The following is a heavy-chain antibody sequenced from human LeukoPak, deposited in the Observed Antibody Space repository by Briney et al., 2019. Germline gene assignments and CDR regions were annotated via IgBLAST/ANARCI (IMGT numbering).Heavy chain of an antibody. J-gene: IGHJ5*02. Sequence: PGGSLRLSCLASGFPFSNYWMSWVRPTPGKGRGWVANIKQEGSEKYYVDSVKGRFTISRDNAKNSLHLQMSSLRAEDTAVYYCARNINWFDPWGQRTLVTVSS. CDR3: ARNINWFDP. CDR1: GFPFSNYW. CDR2: IKQEGSEK. V-gene: IGHV3-7*02.